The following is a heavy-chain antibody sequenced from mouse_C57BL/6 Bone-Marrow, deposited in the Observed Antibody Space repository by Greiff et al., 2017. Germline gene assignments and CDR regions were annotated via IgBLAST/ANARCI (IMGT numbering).Heavy chain of an antibody. CDR3: ARRGLGPRYFDD. Sequence: QVQLQQSGAELARPGASVKLSCKASGYTFTSYGISWVKQRTGQGLEWIGEIYPRSGNTYYNEKFKGKATLTADKSSSTAYMELRSLTSEDSAVYFCARRGLGPRYFDDWGQGTTLTVSS. CDR1: GYTFTSYG. V-gene: IGHV1-81*01. J-gene: IGHJ2*01. D-gene: IGHD4-1*01. CDR2: IYPRSGNT.